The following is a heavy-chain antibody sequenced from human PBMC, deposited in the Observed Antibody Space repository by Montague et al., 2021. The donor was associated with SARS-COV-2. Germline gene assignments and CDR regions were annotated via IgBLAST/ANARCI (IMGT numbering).Heavy chain of an antibody. CDR1: GGFVSSATYY. CDR2: INYSGST. CDR3: ASSGGYYYYYQGVDV. V-gene: IGHV4-61*01. J-gene: IGHJ6*02. D-gene: IGHD3-10*01. Sequence: SETLSLTYTVSGGFVSSATYYWSWIRQPPGKGLEWIGYINYSGSTSYNPSLKSRVTISVDMSKNQFSLKLNSVTAADTAVYYCASSGGYYYYYQGVDVWGQGTTVTVSS.